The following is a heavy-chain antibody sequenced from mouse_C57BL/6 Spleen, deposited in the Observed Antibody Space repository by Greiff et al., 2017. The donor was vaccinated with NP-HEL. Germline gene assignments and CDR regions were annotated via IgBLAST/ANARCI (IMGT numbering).Heavy chain of an antibody. CDR1: GFTFSDYG. J-gene: IGHJ2*01. CDR3: ARRNYGSFFDY. Sequence: DVQLQESGGGLVKPGGSLKLSCAASGFTFSDYGMHWVRQAPEKGLEWVAYISSGSSTIYYADTVKGRFTISRDNAKNTLFLQMTSLRSEDTAMYYCARRNYGSFFDYWGQGTTLTVSS. D-gene: IGHD1-1*01. V-gene: IGHV5-17*01. CDR2: ISSGSSTI.